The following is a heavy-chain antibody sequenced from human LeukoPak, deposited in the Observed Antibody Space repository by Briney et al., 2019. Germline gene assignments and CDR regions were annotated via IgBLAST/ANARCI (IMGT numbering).Heavy chain of an antibody. Sequence: GESLKISCKTSGYSFTSYWIGWVRQMPGKGLEWMGIIYPGDSDTTYSPSFQGQVTISADKSISTAYLQWSSLKASDTAMYYCARHGRGDAAGADYWGQGTLVTVSS. J-gene: IGHJ4*02. CDR3: ARHGRGDAAGADY. V-gene: IGHV5-51*01. CDR2: IYPGDSDT. CDR1: GYSFTSYW. D-gene: IGHD3-10*01.